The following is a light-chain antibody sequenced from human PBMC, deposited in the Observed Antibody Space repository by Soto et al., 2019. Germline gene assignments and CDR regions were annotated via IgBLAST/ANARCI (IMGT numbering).Light chain of an antibody. V-gene: IGLV2-14*03. Sequence: QSVLTQPASVSGSPGQSITISCTGSSSDVGAYNYVSWYQQHPDKAPKLMIYDVNSRPSGVSDRFSGSKSGNTASLTISGLQAEDEADYYCSSYSSSVTLVFGGGTKLTVL. CDR1: SSDVGAYNY. J-gene: IGLJ2*01. CDR3: SSYSSSVTLV. CDR2: DVN.